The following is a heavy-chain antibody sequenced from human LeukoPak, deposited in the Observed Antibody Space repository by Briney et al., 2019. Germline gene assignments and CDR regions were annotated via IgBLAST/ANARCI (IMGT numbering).Heavy chain of an antibody. V-gene: IGHV3-21*01. D-gene: IGHD6-19*01. CDR2: ITSSSSYI. Sequence: PGGSLRLSCAASGFTFSSYNMNWVRQAPGKGLEWVSSITSSSSYIYYADSVKGRFTISRDNAKNSLYLQMNSLRAEDTAVYYCARIYSSGWRYFDYWGQGTLVTVSS. CDR1: GFTFSSYN. CDR3: ARIYSSGWRYFDY. J-gene: IGHJ4*02.